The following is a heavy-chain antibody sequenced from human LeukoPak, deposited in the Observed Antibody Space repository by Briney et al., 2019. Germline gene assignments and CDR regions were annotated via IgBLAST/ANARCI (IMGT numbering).Heavy chain of an antibody. CDR2: IWYDGSNK. D-gene: IGHD1-26*01. CDR1: GFTFSSYG. CDR3: ARSPPYSQFDP. V-gene: IGHV3-33*08. J-gene: IGHJ5*02. Sequence: PGGSLRLSCAASGFTFSSYGMHWVRQAPGKGLEWVAVIWYDGSNKYYADSVKGRFTISRDNSKNTLYLQMNSLRAEDTAVYYCARSPPYSQFDPWGQGTLVTVSS.